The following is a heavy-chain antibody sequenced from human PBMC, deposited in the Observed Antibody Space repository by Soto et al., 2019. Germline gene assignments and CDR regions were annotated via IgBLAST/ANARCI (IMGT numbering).Heavy chain of an antibody. V-gene: IGHV1-24*01. Sequence: ASVKVSCKVSGYTLTELSMHWVRQATGKGLEWMGGFDPEDAEIIYAQKFQGRVTMTEDTSTDTAYMELSSLRSEDTAVYYCAGITMIVVGAYGMDVWGQGTTVTVSS. CDR1: GYTLTELS. CDR2: FDPEDAEI. J-gene: IGHJ6*02. D-gene: IGHD3-22*01. CDR3: AGITMIVVGAYGMDV.